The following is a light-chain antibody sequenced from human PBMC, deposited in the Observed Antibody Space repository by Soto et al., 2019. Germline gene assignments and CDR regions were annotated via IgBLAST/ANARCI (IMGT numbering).Light chain of an antibody. CDR2: RNA. Sequence: QSVLTQPHSASGTPGQSVTRSCSGSSSNIGRETVNWYQQLPGTAPKLLIYRNAQRPSGVPDRFSGSKTGTSASLAISGLESEYGAEYYCVACDDSLNGVVFGGGTKVTVL. V-gene: IGLV1-44*01. CDR3: VACDDSLNGVV. J-gene: IGLJ2*01. CDR1: SSNIGRET.